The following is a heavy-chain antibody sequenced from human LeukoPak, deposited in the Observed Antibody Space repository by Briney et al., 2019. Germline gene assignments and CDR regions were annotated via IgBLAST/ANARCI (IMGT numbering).Heavy chain of an antibody. Sequence: GGSLRLSCAASGFTFSYFWMSWVRQAPGKGPEWVANIKEDRSEKYYVDSVKGRFTISRDNAKNSLYLQMSSLRAEDTAVYYCVREYYYNSSGYRALCYWGQGTLVTVSS. CDR1: GFTFSYFW. D-gene: IGHD3-22*01. CDR2: IKEDRSEK. CDR3: VREYYYNSSGYRALCY. J-gene: IGHJ4*02. V-gene: IGHV3-7*01.